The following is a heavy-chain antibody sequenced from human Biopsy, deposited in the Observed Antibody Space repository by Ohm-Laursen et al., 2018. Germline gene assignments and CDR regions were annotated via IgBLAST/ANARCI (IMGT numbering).Heavy chain of an antibody. CDR3: ATAAYAPPYFDL. V-gene: IGHV3-21*06. J-gene: IGHJ4*02. CDR2: ITGGGNYI. Sequence: SLRLSCTASGVTLSGYAMNWVRQAPGKGLEWVSSITGGGNYINYADSVRGRFTISRDNSKNSVYLVMSSPRAEDTAVYFCATAAYAPPYFDLWGRGTVVTVSS. CDR1: GVTLSGYA. D-gene: IGHD4-17*01.